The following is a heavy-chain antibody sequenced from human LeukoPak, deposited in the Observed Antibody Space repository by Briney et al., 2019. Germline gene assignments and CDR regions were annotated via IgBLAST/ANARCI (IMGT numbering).Heavy chain of an antibody. J-gene: IGHJ4*02. V-gene: IGHV4-59*02. CDR3: ARSWTNYYFDF. Sequence: NSSETLSLTCTVSGGSVNGYYWSWIRQPPGKELEWIGYIYYSGSTNYNPSLRSRVTISVDTSKNQFSLKLSSVTAADTAVYYCARSWTNYYFDFWGQGTLVTVSS. D-gene: IGHD6-13*01. CDR2: IYYSGST. CDR1: GGSVNGYY.